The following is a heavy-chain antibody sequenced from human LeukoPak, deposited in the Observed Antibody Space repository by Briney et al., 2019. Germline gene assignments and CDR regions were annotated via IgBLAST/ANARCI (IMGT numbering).Heavy chain of an antibody. CDR3: ARGRQLWSNFDY. CDR2: MNPNSGNT. J-gene: IGHJ4*02. D-gene: IGHD5-18*01. Sequence: ASVKVSCKASGYTFTSYDINWVRQATGQGLEWMGWMNPNSGNTGYAQKFQGRVTMTRNTSISTAYMELSSLRSEDTAVYYCARGRQLWSNFDYWGQGTLVTVSS. V-gene: IGHV1-8*01. CDR1: GYTFTSYD.